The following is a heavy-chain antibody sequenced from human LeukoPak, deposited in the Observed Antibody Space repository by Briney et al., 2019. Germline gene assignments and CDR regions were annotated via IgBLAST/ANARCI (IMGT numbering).Heavy chain of an antibody. CDR1: GGTFSSYA. Sequence: ASVKVSCKASGGTFSSYAISWVRQAPGQGLEWVGGIIPIFGTANYAQKFQGRVTITADESTSTAYMELSSLRSDDTAVYYCARDSSPYIAAAGTQVAQVDYWGQGTLVTVSS. CDR3: ARDSSPYIAAAGTQVAQVDY. CDR2: IIPIFGTA. J-gene: IGHJ4*02. V-gene: IGHV1-69*01. D-gene: IGHD6-13*01.